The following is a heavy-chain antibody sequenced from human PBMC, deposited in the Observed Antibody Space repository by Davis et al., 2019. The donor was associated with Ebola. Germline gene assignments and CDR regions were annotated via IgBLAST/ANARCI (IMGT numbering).Heavy chain of an antibody. V-gene: IGHV3-7*01. Sequence: GESLKISCSTSGFTFNNYWMTWVRQAPGKGLEWVANINPDGSKQNYVDSVKGRFTVSRDNAHNSAYLQMESLRADDTAVYYCAREPDSFDFWGQGTLVTVSS. CDR3: AREPDSFDF. CDR1: GFTFNNYW. CDR2: INPDGSKQ. J-gene: IGHJ4*02.